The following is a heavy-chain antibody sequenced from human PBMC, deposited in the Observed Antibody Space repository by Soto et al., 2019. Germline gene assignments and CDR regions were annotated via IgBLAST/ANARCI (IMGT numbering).Heavy chain of an antibody. CDR2: INHSGST. V-gene: IGHV4-34*01. CDR3: ARGVAARLRKGQGWFYP. Sequence: SETLSLTCAVYGGSFSGYYWSWIRQPPGKGLEWIGEINHSGSTNYNPSLKSRVTISVDTSKNQFSLKLSSVTAADTAVYYCARGVAARLRKGQGWFYPWGQGTLVTVSS. J-gene: IGHJ5*02. CDR1: GGSFSGYY. D-gene: IGHD6-6*01.